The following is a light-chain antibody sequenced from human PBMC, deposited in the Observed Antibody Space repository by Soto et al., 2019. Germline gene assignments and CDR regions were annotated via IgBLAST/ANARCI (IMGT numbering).Light chain of an antibody. V-gene: IGLV2-14*01. CDR1: SSDVGGYNY. J-gene: IGLJ1*01. CDR3: RSYTSSSTLDV. Sequence: QSVLTQPASVSGSPGQSITISCTGTSSDVGGYNYVSWEQQHPGKAPKLIIYDVSNRPSGVFNRFSGSKSGNTASLTISGLQAEDEADYYCRSYTSSSTLDVFGTGTKLTVL. CDR2: DVS.